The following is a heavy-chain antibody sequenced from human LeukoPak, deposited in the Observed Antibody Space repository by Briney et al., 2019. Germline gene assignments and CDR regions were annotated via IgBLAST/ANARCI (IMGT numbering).Heavy chain of an antibody. CDR1: GDSIRSISYY. D-gene: IGHD1-14*01. V-gene: IGHV4-39*01. Sequence: SETLSLTCTVSGDSIRSISYYWGWIRQTPGKRLEWIATMYYSGTSYYNPSLKSRLTTFVDTSKNQLSLKLTSVTAADTAVYYCGTPGALVPTAGRFDYWGQGIQVTVSS. J-gene: IGHJ4*02. CDR2: MYYSGTS. CDR3: GTPGALVPTAGRFDY.